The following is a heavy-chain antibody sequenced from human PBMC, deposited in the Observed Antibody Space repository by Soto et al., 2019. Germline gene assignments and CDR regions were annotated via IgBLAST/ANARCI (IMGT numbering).Heavy chain of an antibody. CDR2: LSAYNGDT. J-gene: IGHJ3*01. CDR3: ARWSAIVGGAEALDV. CDR1: GYTFINYG. Sequence: ASVKVSCKTSGYTFINYGITWVRQAPGQGLEWMGWLSAYNGDTSSSEKLQDRFTTTTDTSTNTVYMDLRSLTSDDTAVYYCARWSAIVGGAEALDVWGQGTTVTVSS. D-gene: IGHD1-26*01. V-gene: IGHV1-18*01.